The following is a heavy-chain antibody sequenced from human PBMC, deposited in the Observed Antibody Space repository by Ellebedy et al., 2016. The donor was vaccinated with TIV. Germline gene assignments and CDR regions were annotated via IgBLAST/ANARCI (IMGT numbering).Heavy chain of an antibody. CDR1: GFTFDDYA. CDR3: AKDTGVTMVRGVIKTFDY. Sequence: GGSLRLSXAASGFTFDDYAMHWVRQAPGKGLEWVSGISWNSGSIGYADSVKGRFTISRDNAKNSLYLQMNSLRAEDTALYYCAKDTGVTMVRGVIKTFDYWGQGTLVTVSS. D-gene: IGHD3-10*01. CDR2: ISWNSGSI. J-gene: IGHJ4*02. V-gene: IGHV3-9*01.